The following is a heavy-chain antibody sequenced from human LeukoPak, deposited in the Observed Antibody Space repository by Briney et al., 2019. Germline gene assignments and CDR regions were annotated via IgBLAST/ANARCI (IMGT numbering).Heavy chain of an antibody. D-gene: IGHD2-2*01. J-gene: IGHJ5*02. V-gene: IGHV4-34*01. CDR2: INHSGST. CDR1: GGSFSGYY. CDR3: ARGLGSASDLADWFDP. Sequence: SETLSLTCAVYGGSFSGYYWSWIRQPPGKGLEWIGEINHSGSTNYNPSLKSRVTISVDTSKNQFSLKLSSVTAADTAVYYCARGLGSASDLADWFDPWGQGTLVTVSS.